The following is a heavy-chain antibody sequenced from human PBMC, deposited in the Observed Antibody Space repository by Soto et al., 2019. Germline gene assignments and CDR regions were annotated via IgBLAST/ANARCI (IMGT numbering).Heavy chain of an antibody. J-gene: IGHJ4*02. CDR3: ARDHIAAAGTSPDDY. D-gene: IGHD6-13*01. CDR2: INAGNGNT. CDR1: GYTFTSYT. Sequence: ASVKVSCKASGYTFTSYTMHWVRQAPGQRLEWMGWINAGNGNTKYSQKFQGRVTMTTDTSTSTAYMELRSLRSDDTAVYYCARDHIAAAGTSPDDYWGQGTLVTVSS. V-gene: IGHV1-3*01.